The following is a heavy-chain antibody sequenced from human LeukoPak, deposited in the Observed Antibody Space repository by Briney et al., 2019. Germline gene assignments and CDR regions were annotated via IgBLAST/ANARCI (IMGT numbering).Heavy chain of an antibody. V-gene: IGHV4-59*02. CDR2: IDYSGSI. J-gene: IGHJ6*03. CDR3: ARDKDGPYYYYMDV. Sequence: SETLSLTCTVSGGSVSNYYWSWIRQPPGKGLEWIGYIDYSGSINYNPSLKSRVTISMDTSKNQFSLKLNSVTAADTAVYYCARDKDGPYYYYMDVWGTGTTVTVSS. D-gene: IGHD4-17*01. CDR1: GGSVSNYY.